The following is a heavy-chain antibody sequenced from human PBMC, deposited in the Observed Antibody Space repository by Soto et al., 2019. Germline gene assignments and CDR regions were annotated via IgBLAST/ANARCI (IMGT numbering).Heavy chain of an antibody. D-gene: IGHD6-19*01. J-gene: IGHJ6*02. CDR2: INHSGRT. Sequence: SETLSLTFAVYGGSFSCYYWIWIRQPPGKGLEWIGEINHSGRTNYNPSLKSRVTISVDTSKNQFSLKLSSVTAADTAVYYCAAGSLVAVAGKGVHYGMDVWGQGTTVTVSS. CDR3: AAGSLVAVAGKGVHYGMDV. CDR1: GGSFSCYY. V-gene: IGHV4-34*01.